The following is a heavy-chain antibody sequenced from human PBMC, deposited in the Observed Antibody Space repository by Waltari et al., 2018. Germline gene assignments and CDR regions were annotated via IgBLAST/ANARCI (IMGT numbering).Heavy chain of an antibody. V-gene: IGHV3-9*02. J-gene: IGHJ6*02. CDR1: GVTSPDYA. CDR3: TKDLSPGGADV. D-gene: IGHD3-10*02. Sequence: EVQLVESGGDWVQPGRSLRLSCAASGVTSPDYAMHWVRQPPGKGLKWISGIYWNSDKIDYADSVKGRFTTSRDNAKGSLYLQMNSLRAEDTALYYCTKDLSPGGADVWGQGTTVTVSS. CDR2: IYWNSDKI.